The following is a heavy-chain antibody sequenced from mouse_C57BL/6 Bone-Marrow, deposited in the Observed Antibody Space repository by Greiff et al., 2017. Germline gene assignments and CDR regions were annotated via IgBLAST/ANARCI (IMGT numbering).Heavy chain of an antibody. V-gene: IGHV14-4*01. J-gene: IGHJ2*01. CDR2: IDPANGDT. Sequence: VQLQQSGAELVRPGASVTLSCTASGFNIKDDYMHWVKQRPEQGLEWIGWIDPANGDTAYASKFQGKATITADTSSNTASLQLSSLTSEDTAVYYCTSTVVAADWGQGTTLTVSS. CDR1: GFNIKDDY. CDR3: TSTVVAAD. D-gene: IGHD1-1*01.